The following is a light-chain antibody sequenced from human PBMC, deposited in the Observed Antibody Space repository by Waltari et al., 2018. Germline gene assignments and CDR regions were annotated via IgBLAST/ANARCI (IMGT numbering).Light chain of an antibody. CDR2: RIS. CDR3: MHGTDWPWT. Sequence: DVVMTQSPLSLPVTLGQPASISCKSSQSLVHSDGNTYLTWFQQRPGQSPRRLIYRISNRDSGVPDRFSGSGSGTDFTLRISRVEAEDVGIYYCMHGTDWPWTFGQGTKVEIK. J-gene: IGKJ1*01. V-gene: IGKV2-30*02. CDR1: QSLVHSDGNTY.